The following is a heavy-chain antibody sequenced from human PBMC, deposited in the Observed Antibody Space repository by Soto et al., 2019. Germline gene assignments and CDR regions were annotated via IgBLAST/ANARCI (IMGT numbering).Heavy chain of an antibody. V-gene: IGHV4-31*03. D-gene: IGHD3-3*01. CDR1: GGSISSGGYY. Sequence: QVQLQESGPGLVKPSQTLSLTCTVSGGSISSGGYYWSWIRQHPGKGLEWIGYIYYSGSTYYNPSLKSRVTISVDTSKNQFSLKLSSVTAADTAVYYCARAPYDFWRGGPPDYYYYMDVWGKGTTVTVSS. CDR3: ARAPYDFWRGGPPDYYYYMDV. CDR2: IYYSGST. J-gene: IGHJ6*03.